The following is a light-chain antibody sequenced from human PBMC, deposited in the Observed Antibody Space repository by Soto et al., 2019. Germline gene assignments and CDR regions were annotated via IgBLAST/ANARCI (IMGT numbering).Light chain of an antibody. V-gene: IGKV1-39*01. CDR1: QSIGRN. J-gene: IGKJ1*01. Sequence: DIQMTQSPASLSASVGDRVTISCRASQSIGRNLNWYQQKPGKAPTLLIFTSSSLQSGVPSRFSGSGSGTDFILTISSLQPEDFATYSCQQSYSTPPTFGQGTNVDIK. CDR3: QQSYSTPPT. CDR2: TSS.